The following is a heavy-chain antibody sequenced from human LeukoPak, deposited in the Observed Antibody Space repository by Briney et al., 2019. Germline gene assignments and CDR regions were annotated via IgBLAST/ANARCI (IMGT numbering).Heavy chain of an antibody. Sequence: GGSLRLSCAASGFTFSSNAMSWVRQAPGKGLEWVSGIRGSGAGTYYADSVKGRFTISRDNSKNTLYLQMNSLRAEDTAVYYCAKDPSPAADYYYYYMDVWGKGTTVTVSS. CDR3: AKDPSPAADYYYYYMDV. J-gene: IGHJ6*03. V-gene: IGHV3-23*01. CDR2: IRGSGAGT. CDR1: GFTFSSNA. D-gene: IGHD2-2*01.